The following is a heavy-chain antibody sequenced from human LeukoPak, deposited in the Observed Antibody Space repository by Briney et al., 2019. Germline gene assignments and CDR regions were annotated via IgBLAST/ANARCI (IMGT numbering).Heavy chain of an antibody. CDR1: GGSISSGSYY. V-gene: IGHV4-61*02. CDR3: ARLGYGGYFDF. D-gene: IGHD4-23*01. Sequence: MASETLSLTCTVSGGSISSGSYYWSWIRQPAGKGLEWIGRIYTSGSTNYNPSLKSRVTISVDTSKNQFSLKLSSVTAADAAVYYCARLGYGGYFDFWGQGTLVTVSS. CDR2: IYTSGST. J-gene: IGHJ4*02.